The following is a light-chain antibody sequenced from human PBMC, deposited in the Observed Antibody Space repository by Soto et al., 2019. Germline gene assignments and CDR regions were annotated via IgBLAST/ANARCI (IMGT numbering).Light chain of an antibody. J-gene: IGLJ2*01. V-gene: IGLV2-14*03. CDR3: SSYTTSSTRVV. CDR2: DVS. Sequence: QSALTQPASVSGSPGQSITISCNGTSSDVGGYNYVSWYQQHPGKAPKLMIYDVSNRPSGVSDRFSGSKSGNTASLTISGLQAEDEADYYCSSYTTSSTRVVFGGGTKVTVL. CDR1: SSDVGGYNY.